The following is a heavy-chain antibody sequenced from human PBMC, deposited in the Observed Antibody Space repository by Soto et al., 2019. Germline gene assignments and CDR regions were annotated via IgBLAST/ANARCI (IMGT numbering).Heavy chain of an antibody. V-gene: IGHV3-23*01. CDR3: AKRGTLANFNYDMDG. Sequence: EVQVLESGGGLVQPGGSLRLSCAASGFTFRMYSMSWVRQAPGKGLEWVSAISESGADTYNADSVKGRFTVARDNSKNPRLLQRNMPLVEDLGRYYFAKRGTLANFNYDMDGWGNGTTVTGAS. J-gene: IGHJ6*03. D-gene: IGHD1-1*01. CDR1: GFTFRMYS. CDR2: ISESGADT.